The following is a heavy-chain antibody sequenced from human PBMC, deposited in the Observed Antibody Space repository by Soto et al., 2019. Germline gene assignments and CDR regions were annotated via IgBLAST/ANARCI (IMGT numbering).Heavy chain of an antibody. Sequence: QVQLQESGPGLVKPSETLSLTCTVSGGSISSYYWSWIRQPPGKGLEWIGYIYYSGSTNYNPSLKSRVTITVDTSKNQCSTKLRSVTAASTSVYYCARHIVVVVAATNGAPTRANSGGMDVWGQGTTVTVSS. CDR3: ARHIVVVVAATNGAPTRANSGGMDV. V-gene: IGHV4-59*08. D-gene: IGHD2-15*01. CDR2: IYYSGST. CDR1: GGSISSYY. J-gene: IGHJ6*02.